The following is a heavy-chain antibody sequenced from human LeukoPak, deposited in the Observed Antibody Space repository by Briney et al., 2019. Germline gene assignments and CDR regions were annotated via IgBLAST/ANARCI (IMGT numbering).Heavy chain of an antibody. J-gene: IGHJ4*02. CDR2: ISESGTTT. CDR1: GFTFSSYA. V-gene: IGHV3-48*04. CDR3: ARDTGHYGDYSTYFDY. D-gene: IGHD4-17*01. Sequence: GGSLRLSCAASGFTFSSYAMSWVRQAPGKGLEWISYISESGTTTYYADSVKGRFTISRDDAKNSLYLQMYSLRAEDTAVYFCARDTGHYGDYSTYFDYWGQGTLVTVSS.